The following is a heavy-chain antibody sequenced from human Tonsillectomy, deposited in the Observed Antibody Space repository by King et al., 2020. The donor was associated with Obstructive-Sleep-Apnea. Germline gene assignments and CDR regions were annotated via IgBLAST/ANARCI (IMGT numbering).Heavy chain of an antibody. D-gene: IGHD5-18*01. Sequence: VQLVESGGGVVQPGRSLRLSCAASGFTFSSNAMHWVRQAPGKGLEWVAVISYDGNNKYSADSVKGRFTISRDNSKDTLYLQMNSLRAEDTAVYYCARGDWGYVAMDNHYFDYWGQGTLVTVSS. V-gene: IGHV3-30*04. CDR3: ARGDWGYVAMDNHYFDY. CDR2: ISYDGNNK. CDR1: GFTFSSNA. J-gene: IGHJ4*02.